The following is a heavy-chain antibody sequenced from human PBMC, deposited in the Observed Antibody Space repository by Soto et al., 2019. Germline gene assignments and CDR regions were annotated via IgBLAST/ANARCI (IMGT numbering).Heavy chain of an antibody. CDR3: ARITYYYDSSGQPDY. CDR2: INHSGST. D-gene: IGHD3-22*01. V-gene: IGHV4-34*01. J-gene: IGHJ4*02. CDR1: GGSFSGYY. Sequence: PSETLSLTCAVYGGSFSGYYWSWIRQPPGKGLEWIGEINHSGSTNYNPSLKSRVTISVDTSKNQFSLKLSSVTAADTAVYYCARITYYYDSSGQPDYWGQGTLVTVSS.